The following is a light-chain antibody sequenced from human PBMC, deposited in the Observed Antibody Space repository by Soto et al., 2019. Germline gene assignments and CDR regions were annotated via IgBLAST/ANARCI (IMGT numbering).Light chain of an antibody. Sequence: QSALTQPASVSGSPGQSITISCTGTNSDVGGYNYVSWYQQHPGKAPKLMIYDVSNRPSGVSNRFSGSKSGNTASLTISGLQAEDEADYYCSSYTSSSALVVLGTGTKLTVL. J-gene: IGLJ1*01. V-gene: IGLV2-14*01. CDR3: SSYTSSSALVV. CDR1: NSDVGGYNY. CDR2: DVS.